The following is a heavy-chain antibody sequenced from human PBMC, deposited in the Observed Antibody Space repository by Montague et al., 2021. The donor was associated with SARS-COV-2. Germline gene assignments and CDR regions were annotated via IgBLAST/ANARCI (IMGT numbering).Heavy chain of an antibody. V-gene: IGHV4-39*01. CDR2: IHYSGST. J-gene: IGHJ3*02. D-gene: IGHD3-3*01. Sequence: SETLSLTCTVSGSSISSSSYYWGWIRQPPGKRLEWIGSIHYSGSTYYTPSLKSRVPTSVDTSKNQFSLKLSSVTAADTAVYYCAGHSGRDTIFGVVIIPDAFDIWGQGTMVTVSS. CDR3: AGHSGRDTIFGVVIIPDAFDI. CDR1: GSSISSSSYY.